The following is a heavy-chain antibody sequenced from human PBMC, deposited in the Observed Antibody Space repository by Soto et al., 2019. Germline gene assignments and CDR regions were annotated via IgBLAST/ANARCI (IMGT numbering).Heavy chain of an antibody. CDR3: ATYQRQPGGFES. D-gene: IGHD1-1*01. CDR1: GFAFSDSA. CDR2: ISENIAYT. V-gene: IGHV3-23*01. J-gene: IGHJ4*02. Sequence: EVQLLQSGGGLVQPGGSLRLSCIASGFAFSDSAMRWVRQAPGKGPEWVSTISENIAYTYYADSVRGRFSISRDNSKNTVYLHMNSLRAEDTAIYCCATYQRQPGGFESWGQGTLVSVSS.